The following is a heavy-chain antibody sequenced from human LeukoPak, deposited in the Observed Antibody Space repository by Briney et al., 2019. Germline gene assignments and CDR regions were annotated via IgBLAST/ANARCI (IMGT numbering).Heavy chain of an antibody. CDR3: VRAGPIST. CDR1: GFSFSTSW. V-gene: IGHV3-74*01. D-gene: IGHD3-3*02. J-gene: IGHJ5*02. Sequence: AESLRLSCVASGFSFSTSWLHWVRQGPRKGLVWVADISNDGRITRYADSVKGRFIISRDNAKNTLYLQMSGLSAEDTSLYHCVRAGPISTWGRGTLVTVSS. CDR2: ISNDGRIT.